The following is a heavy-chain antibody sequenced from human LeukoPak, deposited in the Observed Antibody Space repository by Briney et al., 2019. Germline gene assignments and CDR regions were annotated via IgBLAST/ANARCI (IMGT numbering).Heavy chain of an antibody. CDR1: GFTFSSYG. J-gene: IGHJ3*02. Sequence: GGSLRLSCAASGFTFSSYGMSWVRQAPGKGLEWVSVISGTGGTTHYADSVKGRFTISRDNSKNTLFLQMNSLRAEDTAVYYCAKVLVKYQVFDALDIWGQGTMVTVSS. D-gene: IGHD2-2*01. CDR3: AKVLVKYQVFDALDI. CDR2: ISGTGGTT. V-gene: IGHV3-23*01.